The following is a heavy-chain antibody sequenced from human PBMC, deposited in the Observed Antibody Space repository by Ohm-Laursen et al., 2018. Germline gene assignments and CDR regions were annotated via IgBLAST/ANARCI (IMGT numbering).Heavy chain of an antibody. Sequence: SETLSLTCTVSGDSISRYYWTWIRQPPGRGLECIGYMFYSGSINYNPSLKSRVTISVDTSKNQFSLKLSSVTAADTAVYYCARLGGSSSYYYYYGMDVWGQGTTVTVSS. CDR2: MFYSGSI. CDR3: ARLGGSSSYYYYYGMDV. J-gene: IGHJ6*02. D-gene: IGHD3-10*01. V-gene: IGHV4-59*08. CDR1: GDSISRYY.